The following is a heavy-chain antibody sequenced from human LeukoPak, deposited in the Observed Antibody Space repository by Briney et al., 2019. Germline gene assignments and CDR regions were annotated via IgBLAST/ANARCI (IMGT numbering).Heavy chain of an antibody. CDR3: ARGYCSSTSCYLLDY. D-gene: IGHD2-2*01. Sequence: SETLSLTCTVSGGSISSYYWSWIRQPAGKGLEWIGRIYTSGSTNYNPSLKSRVTMPVDTSKNQFSLKLSSVTAADTAVYYCARGYCSSTSCYLLDYWGQGTLVTVSS. CDR2: IYTSGST. CDR1: GGSISSYY. J-gene: IGHJ4*02. V-gene: IGHV4-4*07.